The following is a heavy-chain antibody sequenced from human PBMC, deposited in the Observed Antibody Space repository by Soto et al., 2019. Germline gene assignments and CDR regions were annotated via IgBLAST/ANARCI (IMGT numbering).Heavy chain of an antibody. CDR3: VRQPNRPMAGDD. CDR2: IYYSGTT. V-gene: IGHV4-39*01. CDR1: GASISSPSYY. J-gene: IGHJ4*02. Sequence: QLQLQESGPGLVKPSETLSLTCTVSGASISSPSYYWGWIRQSPGKGLEWIGSIYYSGTTHYNPSLKSRVTVSVDTSNMQFSLSLSSVTAADTATYYCVRQPNRPMAGDDCGQGTLVTVSS. D-gene: IGHD6-19*01.